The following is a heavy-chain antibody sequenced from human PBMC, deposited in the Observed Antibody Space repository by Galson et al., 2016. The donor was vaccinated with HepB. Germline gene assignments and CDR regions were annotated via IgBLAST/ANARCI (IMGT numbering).Heavy chain of an antibody. V-gene: IGHV3-48*01. CDR3: ARESPTTAGAFDI. J-gene: IGHJ3*02. Sequence: SLRLSCAASGFSFSTYTMNWVRQAPGKGLEWVASISSSSATIHYADSVKGRFTISRDNSKNTLYLQMNSLRAEDTAVYYCARESPTTAGAFDIWGQGTMVTVSS. CDR1: GFSFSTYT. CDR2: ISSSSATI. D-gene: IGHD4-17*01.